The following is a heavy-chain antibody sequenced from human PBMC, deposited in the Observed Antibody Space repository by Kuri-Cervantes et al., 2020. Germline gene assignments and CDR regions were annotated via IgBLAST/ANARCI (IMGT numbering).Heavy chain of an antibody. CDR3: AKDLIFNGSGGSCYFDY. V-gene: IGHV3-21*01. J-gene: IGHJ4*02. CDR2: ISGSRSYI. Sequence: GESLKISCAASGFIFNSYVMNWVRQAPGKGLEWVSSISGSRSYIYYADSVKGRFTISRDNSKNTLYLQMNSLRAEDTAVYYCAKDLIFNGSGGSCYFDYWGQGTLVTVSS. D-gene: IGHD2-15*01. CDR1: GFIFNSYV.